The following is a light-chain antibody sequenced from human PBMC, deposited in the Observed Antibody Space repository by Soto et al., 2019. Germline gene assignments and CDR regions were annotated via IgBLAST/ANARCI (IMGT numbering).Light chain of an antibody. J-gene: IGKJ1*01. CDR2: GAS. V-gene: IGKV3-20*01. CDR1: QSLSSTY. Sequence: EIVLTQSPGTLSLSPGERATLSCRASQSLSSTYLAWYQQKPGQAPRLLIYGASGRATGIPDRFSGSGSGTDFALTISRLEPEDFAVYYCQHYGTSLRTFGQGTKVEIK. CDR3: QHYGTSLRT.